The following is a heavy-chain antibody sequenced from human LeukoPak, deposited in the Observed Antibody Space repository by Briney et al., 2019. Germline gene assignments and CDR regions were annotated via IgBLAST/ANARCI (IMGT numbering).Heavy chain of an antibody. J-gene: IGHJ4*02. D-gene: IGHD6-6*01. CDR1: GYTFTGYY. CDR3: ARDLWGSRAAREIRGGDY. CDR2: INPNSGGT. V-gene: IGHV1-2*02. Sequence: ASVKVSCKASGYTFTGYYMHWVRQAPGQGLEWMGWINPNSGGTNYAQKFQGRVTMTRDTSISTAYMELSRLRSDDTAVYYCARDLWGSRAAREIRGGDYWGQGTLVTVSS.